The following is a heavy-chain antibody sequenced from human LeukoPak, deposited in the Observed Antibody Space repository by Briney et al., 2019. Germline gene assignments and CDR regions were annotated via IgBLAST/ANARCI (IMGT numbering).Heavy chain of an antibody. CDR1: GYTFTSYG. J-gene: IGHJ6*02. Sequence: ASVKVSCKASGYTFTSYGISWVRQAPGQGLEWMGWISAYNGNTNYAQKLQGRVTMTTDTSTSTAYMELRSLRSDDTAVYYCARESPRGYDILTGCRTYYGMDVWGQGTTVTVSS. V-gene: IGHV1-18*01. CDR2: ISAYNGNT. D-gene: IGHD3-9*01. CDR3: ARESPRGYDILTGCRTYYGMDV.